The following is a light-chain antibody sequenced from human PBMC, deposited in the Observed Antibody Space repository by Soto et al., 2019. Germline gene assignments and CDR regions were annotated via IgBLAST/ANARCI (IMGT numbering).Light chain of an antibody. V-gene: IGLV2-14*01. CDR3: TSYSRYRVLV. CDR1: SSDIGGYKY. J-gene: IGLJ3*02. CDR2: EAS. Sequence: QSALTQPASVSGSLGQSITISCTGTSSDIGGYKYVSWYQQHPGKAPKLIIFEASNRPSGVSDRFSGSNSGNTASLTISGLPAEDEDDYYCTSYSRYRVLVFGGGTKVTVL.